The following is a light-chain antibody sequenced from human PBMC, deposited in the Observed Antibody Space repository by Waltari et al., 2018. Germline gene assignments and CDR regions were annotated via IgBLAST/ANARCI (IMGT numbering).Light chain of an antibody. J-gene: IGLJ1*01. CDR1: TSNIGSNT. CDR3: ATWDDSLNGYL. CDR2: NNY. Sequence: QSVLTQTPSASGTPGQRVTISCSGSTSNIGSNTVNWYQHLPGTAPKLRIYNNYPRPSGAPDRFSCSKSGTSASLAISGLQSEDESDYYCATWDDSLNGYLFGTGTKVNVL. V-gene: IGLV1-44*01.